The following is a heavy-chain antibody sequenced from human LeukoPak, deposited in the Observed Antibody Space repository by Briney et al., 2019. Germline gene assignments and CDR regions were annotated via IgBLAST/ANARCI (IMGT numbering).Heavy chain of an antibody. CDR3: AKGPPVDYGAGWGSGY. Sequence: GSLRLSCAASGFTFSSYAMSWVRQAPGKGLEWVSAISGSGGSTYYADSVKGRFTISRDNSKNTLYLQMNSLRAEDTAVYYCAKGPPVDYGAGWGSGYWGQGTLVTVSS. CDR2: ISGSGGST. J-gene: IGHJ4*02. CDR1: GFTFSSYA. V-gene: IGHV3-23*01. D-gene: IGHD4-17*01.